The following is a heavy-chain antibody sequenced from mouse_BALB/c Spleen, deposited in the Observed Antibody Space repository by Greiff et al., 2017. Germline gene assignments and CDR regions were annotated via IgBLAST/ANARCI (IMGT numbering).Heavy chain of an antibody. CDR3: ARDKKYGNYIACFAY. V-gene: IGHV2-9*02. CDR2: IWAGGST. CDR1: GFSLTSYG. J-gene: IGHJ3*01. Sequence: VQRVESGPGLVAPSQSLSITCTVSGFSLTSYGVHWVRQPPGKGLEWLGVIWAGGSTNYNSALMSRLSISKDNSKSQVFLKMNSLQTDDTAMYYCARDKKYGNYIACFAYWGQGTLVTVSA. D-gene: IGHD2-10*02.